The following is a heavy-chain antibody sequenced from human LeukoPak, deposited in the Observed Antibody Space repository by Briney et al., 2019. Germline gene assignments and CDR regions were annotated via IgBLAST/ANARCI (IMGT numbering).Heavy chain of an antibody. CDR3: ARARGAVGIDY. D-gene: IGHD6-19*01. V-gene: IGHV4-39*01. Sequence: PSETLSLTCTVSGGSISSSSYYWGWIRQPPGKGLEWIGSIYYSGSTYYNPSLKSRVTISVDTSKNQFSLKLSSVTAADTAVYYCARARGAVGIDYWGQGTLVTVSS. CDR2: IYYSGST. CDR1: GGSISSSSYY. J-gene: IGHJ4*02.